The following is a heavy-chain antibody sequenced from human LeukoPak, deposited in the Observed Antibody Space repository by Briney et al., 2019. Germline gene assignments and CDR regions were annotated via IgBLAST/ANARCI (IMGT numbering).Heavy chain of an antibody. J-gene: IGHJ3*02. D-gene: IGHD3-16*01. CDR2: INSDGSNT. V-gene: IGHV3-74*01. Sequence: GGSLRLSCAAAGFAFSSYWMHWVRQAPGKGLVWVSRINSDGSNTIYADSVKGRFTVSRDNAKSTLYLQLSSLRAEDTAVYYCERGGGHHAFDIWGQGTMVTVSS. CDR1: GFAFSSYW. CDR3: ERGGGHHAFDI.